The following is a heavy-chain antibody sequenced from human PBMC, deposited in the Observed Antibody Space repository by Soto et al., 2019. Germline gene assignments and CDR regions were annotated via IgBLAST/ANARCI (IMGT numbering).Heavy chain of an antibody. V-gene: IGHV3-23*01. CDR3: TKNYYFDS. CDR2: INIVGGNT. J-gene: IGHJ4*02. Sequence: GGSLRLSCAASGFAFSNYAMSWVRQAPGKALEWVSSINIVGGNTNYADSVRGRFTMSRDDSKNTVFLQMNSLRAEDTAIYYCTKNYYFDSWGQGTLVTVSS. CDR1: GFAFSNYA.